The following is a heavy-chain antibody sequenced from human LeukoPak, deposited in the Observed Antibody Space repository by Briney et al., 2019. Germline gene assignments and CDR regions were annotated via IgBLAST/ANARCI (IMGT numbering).Heavy chain of an antibody. D-gene: IGHD2-8*01. V-gene: IGHV3-30*04. J-gene: IGHJ6*03. CDR1: GFTFSSYA. CDR3: ARGPILNGLYYYYMDV. CDR2: ISYDGSDK. Sequence: PGGSLRLSCAASGFTFSSYAMYWVRQAPGKGLEWVAVISYDGSDKFYADSVKGRFTISRDSSKNTLYLQMNSLRADDTAVYYCARGPILNGLYYYYMDVWGKGTTVTVSS.